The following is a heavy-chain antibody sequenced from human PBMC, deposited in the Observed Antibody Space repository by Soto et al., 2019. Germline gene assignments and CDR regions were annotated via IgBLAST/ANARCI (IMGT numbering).Heavy chain of an antibody. CDR2: IIPIFGTA. D-gene: IGHD2-15*01. V-gene: IGHV1-69*12. J-gene: IGHJ5*02. CDR3: ARAGGYCSGGSCYPEDWFDP. CDR1: GGTFSSYA. Sequence: QVQLVQSGAEVKKPGSSVKVSCKASGGTFSSYAISWVRQAPGQGLEWMGGIIPIFGTANYAQKFQGRVTITADESTSTAYMELSSLRSEDTAVYYCARAGGYCSGGSCYPEDWFDPWGQGTLVTVSS.